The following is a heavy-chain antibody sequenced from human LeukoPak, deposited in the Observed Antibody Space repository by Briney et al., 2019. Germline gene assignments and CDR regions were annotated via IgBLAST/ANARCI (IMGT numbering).Heavy chain of an antibody. Sequence: SETLSLTCTVSGGSISSSSYYWGWIRQPPGKGLEWIGSIYYSGSTYYNPSLKSRVTISVDTPKNQFSLKLSSVTAADTAVYYCARGEDYGDLGWFDPWGQGTLVTVSS. CDR2: IYYSGST. CDR3: ARGEDYGDLGWFDP. V-gene: IGHV4-39*01. J-gene: IGHJ5*02. CDR1: GGSISSSSYY. D-gene: IGHD4-17*01.